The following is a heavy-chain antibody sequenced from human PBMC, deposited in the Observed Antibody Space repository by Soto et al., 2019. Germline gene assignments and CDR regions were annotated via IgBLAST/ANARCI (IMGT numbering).Heavy chain of an antibody. CDR2: IYYSGST. CDR1: GGSVSSGSYY. CDR3: ARDLSGYYDSSGPYGMDV. J-gene: IGHJ6*02. D-gene: IGHD3-22*01. Sequence: PSETLSLTCTVSGGSVSSGSYYWSGIRQPPGKGLEWIGYIYYSGSTNYNPSLKSRVTISVDTSKNHFSLKLSSVTAADTAVYYCARDLSGYYDSSGPYGMDVWGQGTTVTVSS. V-gene: IGHV4-61*01.